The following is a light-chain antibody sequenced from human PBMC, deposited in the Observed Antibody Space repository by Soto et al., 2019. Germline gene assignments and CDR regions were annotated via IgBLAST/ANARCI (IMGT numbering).Light chain of an antibody. CDR1: SSDVGGYNY. CDR2: EVS. Sequence: QSALTQPASVSGSPGQSITISCTGTSSDVGGYNYVSWYQQYPGKAPKLMIYEVSNRPSGVSNRFSGSKSGNTASLTISGLQAEDEADYYCSSYTSDSTLFGGGTTLTVL. V-gene: IGLV2-14*01. J-gene: IGLJ2*01. CDR3: SSYTSDSTL.